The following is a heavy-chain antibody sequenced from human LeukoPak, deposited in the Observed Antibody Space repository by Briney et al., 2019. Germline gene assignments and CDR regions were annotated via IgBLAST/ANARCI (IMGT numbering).Heavy chain of an antibody. CDR2: IKQDGSEK. J-gene: IGHJ6*03. D-gene: IGHD1-14*01. V-gene: IGHV3-7*01. CDR1: GFTFSSYS. Sequence: HPGGSLRLSCAASGFTFSSYSMTWVRQAPGKGLDWVANIKQDGSEKYYVDSVKGRFTISRDNAKNSLYLQMNSLRAEDTAVYYCARGVYRNIEYYYYMDVWGKGTTVTVSS. CDR3: ARGVYRNIEYYYYMDV.